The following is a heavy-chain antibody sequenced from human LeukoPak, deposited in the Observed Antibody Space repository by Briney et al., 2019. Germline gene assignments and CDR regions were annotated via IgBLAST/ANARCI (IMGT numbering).Heavy chain of an antibody. Sequence: PSETLSLTCTVSGGSISSGDYYWSWIRQPPGKGLEWIAYIHYSGITSYNTSLKSRVTISVDTPKNQFSLKLNSVTAADTAVYYCARNAARDCTSTACWPRWFDPWGQGTLVTVSS. CDR1: GGSISSGDYY. V-gene: IGHV4-30-4*01. D-gene: IGHD2-2*01. CDR3: ARNAARDCTSTACWPRWFDP. CDR2: IHYSGIT. J-gene: IGHJ5*02.